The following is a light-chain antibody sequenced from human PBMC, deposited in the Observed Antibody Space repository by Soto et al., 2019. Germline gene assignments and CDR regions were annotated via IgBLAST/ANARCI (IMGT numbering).Light chain of an antibody. CDR2: GAS. CDR1: QSVSSSY. J-gene: IGKJ4*01. CDR3: QQYGSSPLT. V-gene: IGKV3-20*01. Sequence: EIVLTQSPATLFLYPGESATLSCRASQSVSSSYLAWYQQKPGQAPRLLIYGASSRATGIPDRFSGSGSGTDFTLTISRLEPEDFAVYYCQQYGSSPLTFGGGTKVDIK.